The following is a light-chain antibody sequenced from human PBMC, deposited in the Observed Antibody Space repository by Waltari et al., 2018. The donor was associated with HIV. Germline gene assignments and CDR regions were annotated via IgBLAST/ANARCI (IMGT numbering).Light chain of an antibody. Sequence: EIVLTQSPATLSLSPGERATLSCTASENINNYLAWYQQKPGQPPRLVLYDASNRAPGVPDRFSGGGSETHFALTISSLEPEDFAVYYCQQRRNWPLTFGGGTKVE. CDR2: DAS. CDR3: QQRRNWPLT. CDR1: ENINNY. J-gene: IGKJ4*01. V-gene: IGKV3-11*01.